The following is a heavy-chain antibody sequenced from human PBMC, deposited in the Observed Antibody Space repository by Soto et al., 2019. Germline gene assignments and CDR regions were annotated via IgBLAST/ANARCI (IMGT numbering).Heavy chain of an antibody. CDR3: AGVSPEFTMTVALGWFDP. Sequence: QVQLVESGGGVVQPGRSLRLSCAASGFTFSSYAMHWVRQAPGKGLEWVATISYDGSNKYYADSVKGRFTISRDNSKKTLNLQMNSLRSGDTAVYYCAGVSPEFTMTVALGWFDPWVQGILVTVST. CDR2: ISYDGSNK. CDR1: GFTFSSYA. J-gene: IGHJ5*02. D-gene: IGHD4-17*01. V-gene: IGHV3-30-3*01.